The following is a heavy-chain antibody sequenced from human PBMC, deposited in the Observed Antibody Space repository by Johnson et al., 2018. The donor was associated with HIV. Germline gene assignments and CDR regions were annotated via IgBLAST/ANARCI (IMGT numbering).Heavy chain of an antibody. V-gene: IGHV3-30*18. J-gene: IGHJ3*02. CDR1: GFTFSSYG. CDR3: AKGPQGIATPDAFDI. D-gene: IGHD2-21*01. Sequence: QVQLVESGGGVVQPGRSLRLSCAASGFTFSSYGMHWVRQAPGKGLEWAAVISYDGSDKYYADSVNGRFTISRDNSKNTLYLQMNSLRAEDTAVYYCAKGPQGIATPDAFDIWGQGTMVTVSS. CDR2: ISYDGSDK.